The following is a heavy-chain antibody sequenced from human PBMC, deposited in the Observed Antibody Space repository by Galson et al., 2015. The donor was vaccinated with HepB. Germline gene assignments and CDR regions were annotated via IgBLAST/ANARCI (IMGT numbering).Heavy chain of an antibody. CDR2: FDPEDGET. CDR1: GYTLTELS. V-gene: IGHV1-24*01. CDR3: ATEAGGGGYCSSTSCPEGWFDP. Sequence: SVKVSCKVSGYTLTELSMHWVRQAPGKGLEWMGGFDPEDGETIYAQKFQGRVTMTEDTSTDTAYMELSSLRSEDTAVYYCATEAGGGGYCSSTSCPEGWFDPWGQGTLVTVSS. J-gene: IGHJ5*02. D-gene: IGHD2-2*01.